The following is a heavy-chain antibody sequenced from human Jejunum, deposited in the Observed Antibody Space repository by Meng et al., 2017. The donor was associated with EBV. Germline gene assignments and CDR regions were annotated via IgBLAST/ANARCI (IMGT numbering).Heavy chain of an antibody. Sequence: WGTGLLMPSATLSLTCAVYRGSFSGYYWSWIRQHPGKGLEWIGEINHSGSTNYNPSLRSRVTISVETSKNQFSLRLNSVTAADTAVYYCARVAFSYTTRSLDSWGQGTLVT. CDR2: INHSGST. D-gene: IGHD3-16*02. V-gene: IGHV4-34*01. CDR3: ARVAFSYTTRSLDS. J-gene: IGHJ4*02. CDR1: RGSFSGYY.